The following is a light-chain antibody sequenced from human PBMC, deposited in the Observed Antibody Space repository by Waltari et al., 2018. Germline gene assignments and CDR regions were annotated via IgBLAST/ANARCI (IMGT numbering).Light chain of an antibody. J-gene: IGKJ2*03. V-gene: IGKV1D-13*01. CDR1: QGISSY. CDR2: YAN. CDR3: QQGNNYPYS. Sequence: IQMSQSPSSLSASVGDRVTITCRASQGISSYLNWYQQKPGKDPKLLIYYANSLASGVPSRFSGSGSGTEFTFTIRSLQPEDFASYYCQQGNNYPYSFGQGTKVEIK.